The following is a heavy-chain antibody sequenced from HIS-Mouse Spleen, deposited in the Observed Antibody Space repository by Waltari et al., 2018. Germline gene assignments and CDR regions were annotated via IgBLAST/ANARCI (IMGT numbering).Heavy chain of an antibody. J-gene: IGHJ4*02. CDR2: IDWDDDK. CDR1: GFSLSTSGMC. Sequence: QVTLRESGPALVKPTQTLTLTCTFSGFSLSTSGMCVSWIRSPPGKALEWLARIDWDDDKYYSTSLKTKLTISKDTSKSQVVLTMTNMDPVDTATYYCARIAEGYSSGWYAFDYWGQGTLVTVSS. CDR3: ARIAEGYSSGWYAFDY. D-gene: IGHD6-19*01. V-gene: IGHV2-70*15.